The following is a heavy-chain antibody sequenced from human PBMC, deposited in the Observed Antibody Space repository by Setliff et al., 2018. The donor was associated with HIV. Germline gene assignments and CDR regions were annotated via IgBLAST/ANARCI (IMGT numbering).Heavy chain of an antibody. J-gene: IGHJ6*03. CDR2: MNPNRGNT. CDR3: AKGDPRRGYSYGPEYMDV. D-gene: IGHD5-18*01. Sequence: ASVKVSCKASGYTFTSYDINWVRQATGQGLEWMGWMNPNRGNTDYAQKFQGRVTMTRNTSISTAYMELSSLTSEDTAVYYCAKGDPRRGYSYGPEYMDVWGKGTTVTVSS. V-gene: IGHV1-8*01. CDR1: GYTFTSYD.